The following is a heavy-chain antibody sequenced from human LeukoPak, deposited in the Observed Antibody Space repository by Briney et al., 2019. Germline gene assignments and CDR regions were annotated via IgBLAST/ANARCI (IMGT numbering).Heavy chain of an antibody. CDR2: TKQDGSEK. Sequence: GGSLRLSCAASGFTFSIYCMSWVRQAPGKGLEWVANTKQDGSEKYYVDSVKGRFTISRDNAKNSLYLQINSLRAEDTAVYYCARDDCGGDGYYGMDVWGQGTTVTVSS. D-gene: IGHD2-21*02. J-gene: IGHJ6*02. CDR3: ARDDCGGDGYYGMDV. V-gene: IGHV3-7*01. CDR1: GFTFSIYC.